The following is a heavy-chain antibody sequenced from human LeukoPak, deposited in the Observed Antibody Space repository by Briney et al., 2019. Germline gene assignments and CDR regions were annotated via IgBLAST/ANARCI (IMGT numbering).Heavy chain of an antibody. D-gene: IGHD6-19*01. J-gene: IGHJ5*02. Sequence: PSETLSLTCTVSGGSVSSDFFYWNWIRQPPGKGLEWIGSIYYSGSTYYNPSLKSRVTISVDTSKNQFSLKLSSVTAADTAVYYCARHGVDARIAVNWFDPWGQGTLVTVST. V-gene: IGHV4-39*01. CDR3: ARHGVDARIAVNWFDP. CDR1: GGSVSSDFFY. CDR2: IYYSGST.